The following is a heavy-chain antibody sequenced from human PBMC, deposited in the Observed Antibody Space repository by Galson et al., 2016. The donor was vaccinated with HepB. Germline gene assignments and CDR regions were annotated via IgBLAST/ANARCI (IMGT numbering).Heavy chain of an antibody. J-gene: IGHJ3*02. CDR1: GASINTYY. V-gene: IGHV4-4*07. CDR2: IYTSGST. Sequence: ETLSLTCSVSGASINTYYWSWIRQPAGKGLEWIGRIYTSGSTNYNPSLKSRVTMSVDTSKNQFTLNLNSVTAADTAVYYCARSLAFDIWGQGTMVIVSS. CDR3: ARSLAFDI.